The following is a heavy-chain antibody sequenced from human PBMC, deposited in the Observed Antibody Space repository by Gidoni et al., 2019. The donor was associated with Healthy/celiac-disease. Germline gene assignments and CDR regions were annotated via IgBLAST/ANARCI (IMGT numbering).Heavy chain of an antibody. CDR1: GGTFSSYA. Sequence: QVQLVQSGVEVKKPGSSVKVSCKASGGTFSSYAISWVRQAPGQGLEWMGRIIPILGIANYAQKFQGRVTITADKSTSTAYMELSSLRSEDTAVYYCAAGYSSSWTFDYWGQGTLVTVSS. J-gene: IGHJ4*02. V-gene: IGHV1-69*04. CDR3: AAGYSSSWTFDY. D-gene: IGHD6-13*01. CDR2: IIPILGIA.